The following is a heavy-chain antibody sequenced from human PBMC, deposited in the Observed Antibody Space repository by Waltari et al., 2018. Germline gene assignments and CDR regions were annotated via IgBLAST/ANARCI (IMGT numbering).Heavy chain of an antibody. CDR2: INAGKGNT. CDR1: GYTFTSYA. Sequence: QVQLVQSGAEVKKPGASVKVSCKASGYTFTSYAMHWVRQAPGQRLEWMGWINAGKGNTKYSQKFQGRVTITRDTSASTAYMELSSLRSEDTAVYYCASPTIFGVVIRGGFGYWGQGTLVTVSS. J-gene: IGHJ4*02. V-gene: IGHV1-3*01. CDR3: ASPTIFGVVIRGGFGY. D-gene: IGHD3-3*01.